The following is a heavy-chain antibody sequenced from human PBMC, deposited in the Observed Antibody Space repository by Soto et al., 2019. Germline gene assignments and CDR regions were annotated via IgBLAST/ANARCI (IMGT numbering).Heavy chain of an antibody. Sequence: ASVKVSCKASGYTFTSYYMHWVRQAPGQGPEWMGIINPSGGSTSYAQKFQGRVTITRDTSTSTVYMELSSLRSEDTAVYYCARDGRGSYSTAWYYFDYWGQGTLVTVSS. V-gene: IGHV1-46*01. CDR3: ARDGRGSYSTAWYYFDY. CDR2: INPSGGST. D-gene: IGHD6-19*01. CDR1: GYTFTSYY. J-gene: IGHJ4*02.